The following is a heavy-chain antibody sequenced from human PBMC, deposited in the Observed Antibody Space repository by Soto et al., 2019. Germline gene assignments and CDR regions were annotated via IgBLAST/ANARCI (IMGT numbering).Heavy chain of an antibody. V-gene: IGHV1-69*01. CDR1: GGSLRNSV. J-gene: IGHJ1*01. CDR2: VIPILGTA. D-gene: IGHD7-27*01. Sequence: QVQLVQSGAEVKKPGSSVKVSCKASGGSLRNSVISWVRQASAERHEWMGGVIPILGTANYAEKFLGRFTIPAAEPTSTPSMDLRSLSPDNTAIYYGAHLGQPGHWGPGNLLSGSS. CDR3: AHLGQPGH.